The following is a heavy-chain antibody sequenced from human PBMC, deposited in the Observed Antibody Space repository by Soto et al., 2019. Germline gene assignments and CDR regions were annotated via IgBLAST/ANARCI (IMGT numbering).Heavy chain of an antibody. V-gene: IGHV4-39*01. CDR2: IYYSGST. CDR3: ARHVGHLWFGELWLYNWFDP. D-gene: IGHD3-10*01. Sequence: SETLSLTCTVSGGSISSSSYYWGWIRQPPGKGLEWIGSIYYSGSTYYNPSLKSRVTISVDTSKNQFSLKLSSVTAADTAVYYCARHVGHLWFGELWLYNWFDPWGQGTLVTVSS. CDR1: GGSISSSSYY. J-gene: IGHJ5*02.